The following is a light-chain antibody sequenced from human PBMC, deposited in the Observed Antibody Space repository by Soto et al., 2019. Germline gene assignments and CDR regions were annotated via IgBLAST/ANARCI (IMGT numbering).Light chain of an antibody. CDR2: DAS. CDR1: QSVSSH. Sequence: EIVLTQPPATLALSPGERGTLSCRASQSVSSHLAWYQQKPGQAPRLLIYDASKRPTGIPARFSGSGSGTDFTLTISSLEPEDSAVYYCQQRSDRLPITFGQGTRLEIK. V-gene: IGKV3-11*01. CDR3: QQRSDRLPIT. J-gene: IGKJ5*01.